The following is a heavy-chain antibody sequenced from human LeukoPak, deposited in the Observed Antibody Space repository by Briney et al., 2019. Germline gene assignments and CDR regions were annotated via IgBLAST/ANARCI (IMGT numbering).Heavy chain of an antibody. V-gene: IGHV1-69*13. CDR2: IIPIFGTA. D-gene: IGHD5-18*01. J-gene: IGHJ4*02. Sequence: SVKVSCKAPGGTFSSYAISWVRQAPGQGLEWMGGIIPIFGTANYAQKFQGRVTITADESTSTAYMELSSLRSEDTAVYYCARVVGYSYGYIDYWGQGTLVTVSS. CDR3: ARVVGYSYGYIDY. CDR1: GGTFSSYA.